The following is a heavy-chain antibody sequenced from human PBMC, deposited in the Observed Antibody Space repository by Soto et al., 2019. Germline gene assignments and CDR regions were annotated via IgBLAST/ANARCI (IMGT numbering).Heavy chain of an antibody. V-gene: IGHV4-39*07. J-gene: IGHJ4*02. CDR3: ARRYGGNFDY. CDR2: FFYNGNT. D-gene: IGHD3-16*01. Sequence: PSETLSLTCSVSGDSISSSTYYWGWMRQPPGKGLEWIASFFYNGNTYYNPSLKSRVTIFVDTSKNQFSLKLTSVTAADTAVYYCARRYGGNFDYWGQGTLVTVSS. CDR1: GDSISSSTYY.